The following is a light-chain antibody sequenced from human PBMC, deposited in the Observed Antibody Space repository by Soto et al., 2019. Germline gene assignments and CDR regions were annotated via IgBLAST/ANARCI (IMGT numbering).Light chain of an antibody. CDR2: SNN. V-gene: IGLV1-44*01. J-gene: IGLJ1*01. CDR1: SSNIGSNT. CDR3: AAWDDSLNAYV. Sequence: QSVLTQPPSASGTPGQRVTISCSGSSSNIGSNTVNWYQQLPGTAPNLLIYSNNQRPSGVPDRFSGSKSGTSASLAISGLQSGDEADYYCAAWDDSLNAYVFGNGTKVTVL.